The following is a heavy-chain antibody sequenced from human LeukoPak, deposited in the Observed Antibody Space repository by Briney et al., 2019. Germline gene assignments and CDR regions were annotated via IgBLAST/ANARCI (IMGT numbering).Heavy chain of an antibody. CDR3: ARGVEGFGELNWFDP. CDR2: INHSGST. J-gene: IGHJ5*02. Sequence: SETLSLTCAVYGGSFSVYYWSWIRQPPGKGLEWIGEINHSGSTNYNPSLKSRVTISVDTSKNQFSLKLSSVTAADTAVYYCARGVEGFGELNWFDPWGQGTLVTVSS. D-gene: IGHD3-10*01. V-gene: IGHV4-34*01. CDR1: GGSFSVYY.